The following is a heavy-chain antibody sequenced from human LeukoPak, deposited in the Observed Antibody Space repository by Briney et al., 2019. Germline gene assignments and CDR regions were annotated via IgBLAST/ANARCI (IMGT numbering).Heavy chain of an antibody. D-gene: IGHD3-22*01. CDR2: ISGSGGNT. J-gene: IGHJ5*02. V-gene: IGHV3-23*01. Sequence: GGSLRLSCAASGFTFSSYAMSWVRQAPGKGLEWLSGISGSGGNTYYADSVKGRFTISRDNSKNTLYLQMNSLRAGDTAVYYCAKGPRSALYDTKFDPWGQGTLVTVSS. CDR3: AKGPRSALYDTKFDP. CDR1: GFTFSSYA.